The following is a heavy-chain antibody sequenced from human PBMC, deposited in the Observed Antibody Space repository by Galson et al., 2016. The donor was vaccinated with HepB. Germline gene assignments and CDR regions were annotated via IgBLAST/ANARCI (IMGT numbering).Heavy chain of an antibody. CDR2: INNGGAT. J-gene: IGHJ4*02. V-gene: IGHV3-23*01. CDR3: TKDDFWSGYSRSGLDY. D-gene: IGHD3-3*01. CDR1: GLTFSRYA. Sequence: SLRLSCAASGLTFSRYAMTWVRQAPGKGLEWVSTINNGGATYYGDSVKGRFITSRDNSKSTLYLQMNNLRAEDTAMYYCTKDDFWSGYSRSGLDYWGQGTLVTVFS.